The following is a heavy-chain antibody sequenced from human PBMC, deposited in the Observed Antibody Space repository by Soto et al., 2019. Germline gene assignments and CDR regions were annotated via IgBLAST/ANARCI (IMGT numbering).Heavy chain of an antibody. CDR3: ARGVDGRTGVLDY. CDR1: GGSVSSGIYY. J-gene: IGHJ4*02. CDR2: IYSGVST. D-gene: IGHD2-21*01. V-gene: IGHV4-61*01. Sequence: SETLSLTCTVSGGSVSSGIYYWSWIRQPPGKGLEWIGYIYSGVSTKYNPSLKSRVIISVDTSKNQVSLKLTSVTAADTAVYYCARGVDGRTGVLDYWGQGTLVTVSS.